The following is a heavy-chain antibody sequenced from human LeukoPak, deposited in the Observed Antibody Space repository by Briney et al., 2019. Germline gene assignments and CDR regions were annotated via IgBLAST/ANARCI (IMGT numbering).Heavy chain of an antibody. Sequence: GRSLRLSCAASGFTFSSYAMHWVRQAPGKGLEWVAVISYDGSNKYYADSVKGRFTISRDNSKNTLYLQMNSLRAEDTAVYYCARDLYSTGWFHYWGQGTLVTVSS. CDR2: ISYDGSNK. J-gene: IGHJ4*02. CDR1: GFTFSSYA. CDR3: ARDLYSTGWFHY. D-gene: IGHD6-19*01. V-gene: IGHV3-30-3*01.